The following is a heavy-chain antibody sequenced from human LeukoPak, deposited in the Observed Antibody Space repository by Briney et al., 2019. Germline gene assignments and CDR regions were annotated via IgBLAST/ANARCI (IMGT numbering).Heavy chain of an antibody. Sequence: ASVKVSCKASGYTFTGYYMHWVRQAPGQGLEWMGWINPNSGGTNYAQKFQGWVTMTRDTSISTAYMELSRLRSEDTAVYYCARGLRYFDWLLPPFDYWGQGTLVSVSS. CDR1: GYTFTGYY. CDR2: INPNSGGT. D-gene: IGHD3-9*01. CDR3: ARGLRYFDWLLPPFDY. V-gene: IGHV1-2*04. J-gene: IGHJ4*02.